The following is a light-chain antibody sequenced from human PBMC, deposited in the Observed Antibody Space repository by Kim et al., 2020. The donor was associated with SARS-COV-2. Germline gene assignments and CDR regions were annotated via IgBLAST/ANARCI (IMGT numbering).Light chain of an antibody. CDR2: QDS. CDR1: KLGDKY. CDR3: QAWDSSTAWV. J-gene: IGLJ3*02. V-gene: IGLV3-1*01. Sequence: PGQTASLTCSGDKLGDKYACWYQQKPGQSPVLVIYQDSKRPSGIPERFSGSNSGNTATLTISGTQAMDEADYYCQAWDSSTAWVFGGGTQLTVL.